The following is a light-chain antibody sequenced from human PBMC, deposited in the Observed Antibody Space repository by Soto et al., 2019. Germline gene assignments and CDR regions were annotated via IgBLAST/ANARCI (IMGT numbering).Light chain of an antibody. CDR3: QQYNSFTT. CDR2: KAS. CDR1: QSISSW. V-gene: IGKV1-5*03. Sequence: DIQMTQSPSTLSASVGDRVTITCRASQSISSWLAWYQQKPGKAPKLLIYKASSLESGVPSRFSGSGSGTEFTLTISNLQPDDLAQYYCQQYNSFTTFGPGTKVEIK. J-gene: IGKJ1*01.